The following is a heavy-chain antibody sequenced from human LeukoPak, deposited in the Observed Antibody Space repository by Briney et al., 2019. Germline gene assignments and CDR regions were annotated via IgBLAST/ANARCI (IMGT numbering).Heavy chain of an antibody. V-gene: IGHV3-48*01. Sequence: GGSPRLSCAASGFTFSSYSMNWVRQAPGKGLEWVSYISSSSSTIYYADSVKGRFTISRDNAKNSLYLQMNSLRAEDTAVYYCARSDGGSYAYYFDYWGQGTLVTVSS. D-gene: IGHD1-26*01. J-gene: IGHJ4*02. CDR3: ARSDGGSYAYYFDY. CDR1: GFTFSSYS. CDR2: ISSSSSTI.